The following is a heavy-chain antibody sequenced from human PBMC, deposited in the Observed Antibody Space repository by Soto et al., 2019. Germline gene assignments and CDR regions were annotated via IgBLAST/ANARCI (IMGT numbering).Heavy chain of an antibody. CDR1: GDSISTNKFY. D-gene: IGHD1-1*01. Sequence: PWETLSLTCSVSGDSISTNKFYWGWIRQPPGEGLEWIGSIYFRGHRYQNPSLKRRVAMAVYTSKSQYALRLMSVNVADTAVYYCVVQYSHAVVAATGGDVFDLWGQGTLVTVSS. CDR2: IYFRGHR. J-gene: IGHJ3*01. CDR3: VVQYSHAVVAATGGDVFDL. V-gene: IGHV4-39*01.